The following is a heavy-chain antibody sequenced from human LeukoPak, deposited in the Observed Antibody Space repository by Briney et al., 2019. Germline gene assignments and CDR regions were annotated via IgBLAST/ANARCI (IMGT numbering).Heavy chain of an antibody. D-gene: IGHD1-26*01. CDR3: ARTTLYSGAFDI. J-gene: IGHJ3*02. CDR1: GFSLSTRGVG. V-gene: IGHV2-70*01. CDR2: IYWDDDK. Sequence: SGPTLVNPTQTLTLTCTFSGFSLSTRGVGVGWIRQPPGKALEWLALIYWDDDKFYSTSLKTRLTISKDTSKNQVVLTMTNMDPVDTATYYCARTTLYSGAFDIWGQGTMVTVSS.